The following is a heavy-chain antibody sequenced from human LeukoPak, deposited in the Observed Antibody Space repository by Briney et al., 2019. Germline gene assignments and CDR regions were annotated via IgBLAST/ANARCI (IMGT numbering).Heavy chain of an antibody. V-gene: IGHV4-30-4*01. CDR3: ARESPSYCSSTSCYIGGFDY. D-gene: IGHD2-2*02. Sequence: SETLSLTCTVSGASISNDDYYWSWIRQPPGKGLEWIGSIYYSGSNFYNPSLKSRITISVDTSKNQFSLRLSSVTAADTAVYYCARESPSYCSSTSCYIGGFDYWGQGTLVTVSS. CDR1: GASISNDDYY. J-gene: IGHJ4*02. CDR2: IYYSGSN.